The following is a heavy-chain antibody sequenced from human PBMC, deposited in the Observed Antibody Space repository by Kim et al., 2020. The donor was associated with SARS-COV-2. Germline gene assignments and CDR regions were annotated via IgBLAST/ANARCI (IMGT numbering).Heavy chain of an antibody. J-gene: IGHJ4*02. V-gene: IGHV4-34*01. Sequence: PSLQSRVTISVDTSKNQFSLKLSSVTAADTAVYYCARATPPGVAAAPGDYWGQGTLVTVSS. D-gene: IGHD6-13*01. CDR3: ARATPPGVAAAPGDY.